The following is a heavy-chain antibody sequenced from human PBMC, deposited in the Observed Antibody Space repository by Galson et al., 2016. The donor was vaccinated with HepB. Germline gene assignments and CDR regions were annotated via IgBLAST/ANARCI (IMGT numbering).Heavy chain of an antibody. CDR3: ARTWRQNSFDF. CDR1: GFSFRDYG. V-gene: IGHV3-11*04. Sequence: SLRLSCAVSGFSFRDYGMSWVRQAPGHAPGWVAFIKTSGDTIHYADSAKGRFTISRDNVKNSLSLDMSSLRVEDTAVYYCARTWRQNSFDFWGQGTLVTVSS. J-gene: IGHJ4*02. CDR2: IKTSGDTI. D-gene: IGHD1-7*01.